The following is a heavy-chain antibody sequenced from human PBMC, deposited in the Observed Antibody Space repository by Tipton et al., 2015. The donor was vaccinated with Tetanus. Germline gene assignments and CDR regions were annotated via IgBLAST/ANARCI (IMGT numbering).Heavy chain of an antibody. CDR2: IYYSGST. J-gene: IGHJ5*02. D-gene: IGHD6-6*01. CDR3: ARDQGGGRVVRLNWFDP. V-gene: IGHV4-31*02. CDR1: GEALVRGGYF. Sequence: GEALVRGGYFWNWVRHHPGKGLEWIGYIYYSGSTYYNPSLKSRVAISVDTSKNQFFLKVNSVTAADTAVYYCARDQGGGRVVRLNWFDPWGQGTLVTVSS.